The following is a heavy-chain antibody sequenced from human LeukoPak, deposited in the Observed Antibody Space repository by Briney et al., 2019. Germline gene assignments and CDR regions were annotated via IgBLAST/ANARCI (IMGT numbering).Heavy chain of an antibody. D-gene: IGHD5-18*01. V-gene: IGHV4-34*01. J-gene: IGHJ4*02. CDR3: ARLEVDTAMVNSRGIDY. CDR2: INHSGST. Sequence: PETLSLTCAVYGGSFSGYYWSWIRQPPGKGLEWIGEINHSGSTNYNPSLKSRVTISVDTSKNQFSLKLSSVTAADTAVYYCARLEVDTAMVNSRGIDYWGQGTLVTVSS. CDR1: GGSFSGYY.